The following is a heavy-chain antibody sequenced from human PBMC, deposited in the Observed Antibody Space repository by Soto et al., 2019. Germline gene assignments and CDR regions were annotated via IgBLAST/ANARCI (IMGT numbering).Heavy chain of an antibody. Sequence: QITLKESGPTLVKPTQTLTLTCTFSGFSLSASDVGVGWIRQPPGKALEWLVVIYWDDDERCSPSLKSRLTITKDTSKTPVVLPTTNMDPVDTATYYCAHASGAGHSAYFDYWGQGILVTVSS. J-gene: IGHJ4*02. D-gene: IGHD1-26*01. CDR2: IYWDDDE. V-gene: IGHV2-5*02. CDR1: GFSLSASDVG. CDR3: AHASGAGHSAYFDY.